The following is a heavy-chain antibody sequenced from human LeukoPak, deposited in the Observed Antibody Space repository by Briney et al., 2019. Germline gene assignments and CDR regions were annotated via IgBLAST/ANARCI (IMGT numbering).Heavy chain of an antibody. CDR1: GFTFSSYE. Sequence: GGSLRLSCAASGFTFSSYEMNWVRQAPGKGLEWVSYISSSGSTIYYADSVKGRFTISRDNAKNSLYLQMNSLRAEDTAVYYCAREGGSPIPGFDYWGQGTLVTVS. V-gene: IGHV3-48*03. CDR2: ISSSGSTI. J-gene: IGHJ4*02. CDR3: AREGGSPIPGFDY. D-gene: IGHD1-26*01.